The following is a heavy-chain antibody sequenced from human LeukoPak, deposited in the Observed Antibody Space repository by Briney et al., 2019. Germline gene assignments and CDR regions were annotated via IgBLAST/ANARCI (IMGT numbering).Heavy chain of an antibody. D-gene: IGHD5-12*01. J-gene: IGHJ4*02. CDR3: ARDNSAGGYDAPGYFDY. CDR1: GYTFTRYG. V-gene: IGHV1-18*04. CDR2: IGDYNGNT. Sequence: ASVKVSCKASGYTFTRYGISWERPAPGQGLEWMGWIGDYNGNTNYAQKLQGRVTMTTDTSTSTAYMELRSLRSDDTAVYYCARDNSAGGYDAPGYFDYWGQGTLVTVSS.